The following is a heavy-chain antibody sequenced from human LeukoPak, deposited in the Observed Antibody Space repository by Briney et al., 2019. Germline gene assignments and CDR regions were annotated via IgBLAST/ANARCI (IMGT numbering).Heavy chain of an antibody. J-gene: IGHJ4*02. V-gene: IGHV1-2*02. CDR2: MSPHSGDT. Sequence: ASVTVSFKASGYTFTYYNMHWVRQAPGQGPEWMGWMSPHSGDTNYAQKFRGRVTMTRDTSITTAYMELTTLTSDDTAVYYCVRDLYMASPSPDYWGRGTLVTVSS. CDR3: VRDLYMASPSPDY. D-gene: IGHD4-11*01. CDR1: GYTFTYYN.